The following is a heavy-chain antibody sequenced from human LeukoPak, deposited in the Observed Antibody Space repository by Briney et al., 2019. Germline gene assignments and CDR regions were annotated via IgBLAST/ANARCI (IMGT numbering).Heavy chain of an antibody. J-gene: IGHJ4*02. D-gene: IGHD5-18*01. Sequence: SETLSLTCAVYGGSFSGYYWSWIRQPPGKGLEWIGEINHSGSTNYNPSLKSRVTISVDTSKNQFSLKLSSVTAADTAVYYCARGSASDTAMVTPPDYWGQGTLVTVSS. V-gene: IGHV4-34*01. CDR1: GGSFSGYY. CDR3: ARGSASDTAMVTPPDY. CDR2: INHSGST.